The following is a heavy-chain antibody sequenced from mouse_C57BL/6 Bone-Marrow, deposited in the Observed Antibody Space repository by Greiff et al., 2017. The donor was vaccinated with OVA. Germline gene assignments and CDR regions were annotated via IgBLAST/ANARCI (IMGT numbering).Heavy chain of an antibody. CDR2: IDPSDSYT. CDR3: ARGLRLFAY. Sequence: QVQLQQPGAELVRPGTSVKLFCKASGYTFTSYWMHWVKQRPGQGLEWIGVIDPSDSYTNYNQKFKGKATLTVDTSSSTAYMQLSSLTSEDSAVYYCARGLRLFAYWGQGTLVTVSA. J-gene: IGHJ3*01. V-gene: IGHV1-59*01. CDR1: GYTFTSYW. D-gene: IGHD2-4*01.